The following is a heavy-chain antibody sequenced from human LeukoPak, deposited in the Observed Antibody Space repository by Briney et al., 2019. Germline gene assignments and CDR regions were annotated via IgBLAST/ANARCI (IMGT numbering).Heavy chain of an antibody. J-gene: IGHJ6*03. CDR3: ARDHPSKDEWLVGTWFNYYYMDV. Sequence: ASVKVSCKASGYTFTGYYMHWVRQAPGQGLEWMGWINPNSGGTNYAQKFQGRVTMTRDTSISTAYMELSRLRSDDTAVYYCARDHPSKDEWLVGTWFNYYYMDVWGKGTTVTISS. D-gene: IGHD6-19*01. CDR2: INPNSGGT. V-gene: IGHV1-2*02. CDR1: GYTFTGYY.